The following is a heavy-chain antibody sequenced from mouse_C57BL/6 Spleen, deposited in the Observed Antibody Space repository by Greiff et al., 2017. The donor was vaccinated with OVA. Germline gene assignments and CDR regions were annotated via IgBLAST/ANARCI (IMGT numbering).Heavy chain of an antibody. CDR2: IDPNSGGT. V-gene: IGHV1-72*01. Sequence: QVQLQQPGAELVKPGASVKLSCKASGYTFTSYWMHWVKQRPGRGLEWIGRIDPNSGGTKYNEKFKSKATLTVDKPSSTAYMQLSSLTSEDSAVYYCARSPITTVVAGDYFDYWGQGTTLTVSS. J-gene: IGHJ2*01. CDR3: ARSPITTVVAGDYFDY. CDR1: GYTFTSYW. D-gene: IGHD1-1*01.